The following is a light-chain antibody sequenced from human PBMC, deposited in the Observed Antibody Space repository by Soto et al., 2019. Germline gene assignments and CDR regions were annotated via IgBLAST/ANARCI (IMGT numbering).Light chain of an antibody. V-gene: IGKV3-20*01. Sequence: ELVLTQSPGTLSLSPGERATLSCRASQSVSGNFLAWYQQKPGQAPRLLIHGASRRAPGIPDRVSGSGSGTDFTLTINRLEPEDFAVYYCQQYNNWPPWTFGQGTKVDIK. J-gene: IGKJ1*01. CDR2: GAS. CDR1: QSVSGNF. CDR3: QQYNNWPPWT.